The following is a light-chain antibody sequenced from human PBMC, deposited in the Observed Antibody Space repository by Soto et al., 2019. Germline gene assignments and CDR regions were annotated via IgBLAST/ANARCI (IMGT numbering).Light chain of an antibody. CDR1: SSNIGSNI. J-gene: IGLJ3*02. CDR3: AAWDDSLAVWV. Sequence: QPVLTQPPSASGTPGQRVTISCSGSSSNIGSNIVTWFQQLPGTAPKLLIYTNNQRPSGVPDRFSGSKSGTSASLAISGLQSEDEADYFCAAWDDSLAVWVFGGGTKLTVL. CDR2: TNN. V-gene: IGLV1-44*01.